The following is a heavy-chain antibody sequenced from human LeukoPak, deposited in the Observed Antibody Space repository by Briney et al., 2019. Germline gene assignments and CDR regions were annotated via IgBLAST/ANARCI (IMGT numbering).Heavy chain of an antibody. Sequence: PGGSLRLSCAASGFTFSTYGMHWVRQAPGKGLEWVAFIQYDGSNKYYADSVKGRFTISRDNSKNTLYLQMNSLGAEDTAVYYCAKDRISYYYDSSGYFLFPDYWGQGTLVTVSS. CDR1: GFTFSTYG. CDR3: AKDRISYYYDSSGYFLFPDY. CDR2: IQYDGSNK. D-gene: IGHD3-22*01. V-gene: IGHV3-30*02. J-gene: IGHJ4*02.